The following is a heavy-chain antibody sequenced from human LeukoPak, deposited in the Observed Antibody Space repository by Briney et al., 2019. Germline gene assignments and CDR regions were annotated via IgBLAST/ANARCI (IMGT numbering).Heavy chain of an antibody. CDR1: GGSISSGSYY. CDR2: IYTSGST. V-gene: IGHV4-61*02. Sequence: SETLSLTCTVSGGSISSGSYYWSWIRQPAGKGLEWIGRIYTSGSTNYNPSLKSRVTISVDTSKNQFSLKLSSVTAADTAVYYCARHARLELYYFDYWGQGTLVTVSS. CDR3: ARHARLELYYFDY. J-gene: IGHJ4*02. D-gene: IGHD1-7*01.